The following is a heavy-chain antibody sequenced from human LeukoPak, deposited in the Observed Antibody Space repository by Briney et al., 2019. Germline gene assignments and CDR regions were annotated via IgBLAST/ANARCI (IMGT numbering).Heavy chain of an antibody. CDR3: ARFNDPYYYYMDV. D-gene: IGHD1-1*01. Sequence: GGSLRLSCAASGFTFSSYWMSWVRQAPGKGLEWVANIKQDGSEKYYVDSVKGRFTISRDNAKNSLYLQMNSLRAEDTAVYYCARFNDPYYYYMDVWGKGTTVTVSS. V-gene: IGHV3-7*01. CDR1: GFTFSSYW. CDR2: IKQDGSEK. J-gene: IGHJ6*03.